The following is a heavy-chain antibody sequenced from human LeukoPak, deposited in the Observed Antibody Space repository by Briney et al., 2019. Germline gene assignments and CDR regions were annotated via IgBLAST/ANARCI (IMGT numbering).Heavy chain of an antibody. CDR2: VYSSGST. Sequence: SETLSLTCTVSGGSLTSNFWSWVRQPPGKGLEWIGYVYSSGSTNYNPSLKSRVTISVDTSKNQFSLKLSSVTAADTAVYYCARVGYYYDSSGYYAFDYWGQGTLVTVSS. CDR3: ARVGYYYDSSGYYAFDY. CDR1: GGSLTSNF. V-gene: IGHV4-59*01. J-gene: IGHJ4*02. D-gene: IGHD3-22*01.